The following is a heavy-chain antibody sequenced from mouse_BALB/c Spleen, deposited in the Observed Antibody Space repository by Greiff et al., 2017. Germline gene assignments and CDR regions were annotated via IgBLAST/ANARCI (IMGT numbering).Heavy chain of an antibody. CDR2: INPYNGGT. J-gene: IGHJ3*01. CDR3: ARSGYGNSAGFAY. D-gene: IGHD2-10*02. V-gene: IGHV1-18*01. Sequence: EVKLLESGPELVKPGASMKISCKASGYSFTGYTMNWVKQSHGKNLEWIGLINPYNGGTSYNKKFKGKATLTVDKSSSTAYMELLSLTSEDSAVYYCARSGYGNSAGFAYWGQGTLVTVSA. CDR1: GYSFTGYT.